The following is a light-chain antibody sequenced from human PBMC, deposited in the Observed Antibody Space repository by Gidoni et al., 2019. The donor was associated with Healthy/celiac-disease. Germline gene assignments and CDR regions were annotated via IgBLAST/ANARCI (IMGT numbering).Light chain of an antibody. Sequence: EFVLMQSPGTLSLSPGERATLSCRASQSVSSSYLAWYQQKPGQAPRLLIYGASSRATGIPDRFSGSGSGTDFTLTISRLEPEDFAVYYCQQDGSSPHTFGGGTKVEIK. CDR2: GAS. V-gene: IGKV3-20*01. CDR3: QQDGSSPHT. J-gene: IGKJ4*01. CDR1: QSVSSSY.